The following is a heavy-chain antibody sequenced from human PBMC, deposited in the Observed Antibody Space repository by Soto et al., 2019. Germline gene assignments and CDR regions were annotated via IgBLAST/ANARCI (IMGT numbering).Heavy chain of an antibody. CDR2: ISGSGGST. V-gene: IGHV3-23*01. CDR1: GLTFSSYA. J-gene: IGHJ6*02. D-gene: IGHD1-26*01. CDR3: AKQQGASYYYDGMDV. Sequence: GGSLRLSCAASGLTFSSYAMSWVRQAPGKGLEWVSAISGSGGSTYYADSVKGRFTISRDNSKNTLYLQMNSLRAEDTAVYYCAKQQGASYYYDGMDVWGQGTTVTVSS.